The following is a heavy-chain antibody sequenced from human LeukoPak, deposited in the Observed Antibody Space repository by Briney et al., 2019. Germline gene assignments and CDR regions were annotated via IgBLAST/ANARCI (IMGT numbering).Heavy chain of an antibody. CDR3: TRHSDKYCSGSNCYVYNFYGLDV. J-gene: IGHJ6*02. V-gene: IGHV1-2*02. D-gene: IGHD2-15*01. CDR1: GYTFSGYY. CDR2: INPNSGGT. Sequence: ASVKVSCKASGYTFSGYYIFWVRRAPGQGLEWMGWINPNSGGTNYAPEFQGRLTMTRDTSITTAYMELSTLRSDDTAVYYCTRHSDKYCSGSNCYVYNFYGLDVWGQGTTVTVSS.